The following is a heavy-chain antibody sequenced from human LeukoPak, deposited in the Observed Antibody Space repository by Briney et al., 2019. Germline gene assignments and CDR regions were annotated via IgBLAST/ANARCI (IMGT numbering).Heavy chain of an antibody. V-gene: IGHV4-39*07. CDR3: ARAYPFDY. CDR1: GGSISSSSYY. J-gene: IGHJ4*02. CDR2: IYYSGST. Sequence: SETLSLTCTVSGGSISSSSYYWGWIRQPPGKGLEWIGSIYYSGSTYYNPSLKSRVTISVDTSKNQFSLKLSSVTAADTAVYYCARAYPFDYWGQGTLVTVSS.